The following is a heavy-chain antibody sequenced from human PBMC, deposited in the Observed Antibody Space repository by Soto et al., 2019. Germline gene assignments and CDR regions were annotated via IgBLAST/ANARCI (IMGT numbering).Heavy chain of an antibody. D-gene: IGHD5-18*01. CDR3: ARHADTAMVYYYYAMDV. Sequence: GESLKISCKGSGYSFTSYWISWVRQMPGKGLEWMGRIDPSDSYTNYSPSFQGHVTISANKSISTAYLQWSSLKASDTAMYYCARHADTAMVYYYYAMDVWGQGTTVTAP. CDR1: GYSFTSYW. V-gene: IGHV5-10-1*01. J-gene: IGHJ6*02. CDR2: IDPSDSYT.